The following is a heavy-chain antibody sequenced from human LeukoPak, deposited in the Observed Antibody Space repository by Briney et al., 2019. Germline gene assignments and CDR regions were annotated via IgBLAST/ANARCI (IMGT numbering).Heavy chain of an antibody. CDR1: GGSISRYY. Sequence: SETLYLTCTVSGGSISRYYWSWIRQPPGKGLEWIGYIYYSGSTNYNPSLKSRVTISVDTSKNQFSLKLSSVTAADTAVYYCARGSGSYRYFDYWGQGTLVTVSS. J-gene: IGHJ4*02. CDR3: ARGSGSYRYFDY. V-gene: IGHV4-59*01. D-gene: IGHD1-26*01. CDR2: IYYSGST.